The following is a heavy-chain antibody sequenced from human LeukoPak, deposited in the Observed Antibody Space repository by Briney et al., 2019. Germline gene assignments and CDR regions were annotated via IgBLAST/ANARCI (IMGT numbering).Heavy chain of an antibody. J-gene: IGHJ6*03. CDR2: IYPGDSDT. D-gene: IGHD2-2*02. V-gene: IGHV5-51*01. Sequence: GESLKISCKGSGYSFTSYWIGWVRQMPGKGLEWMGNIYPGDSDTIYSPSFQGQVTISADKSISTAYLQWSSLKASDTAMYYCARGTDCSSTSCYNQASYYYYMDVWGKGTTVTVSS. CDR1: GYSFTSYW. CDR3: ARGTDCSSTSCYNQASYYYYMDV.